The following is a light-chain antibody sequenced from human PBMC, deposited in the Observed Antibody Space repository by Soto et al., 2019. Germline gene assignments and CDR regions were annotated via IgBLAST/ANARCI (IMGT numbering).Light chain of an antibody. J-gene: IGKJ2*01. CDR1: QSVRSN. CDR2: DAS. V-gene: IGKV3-15*01. Sequence: EIVRTECPATLSVAPGERVTLSCRASQSVRSNLVWYQQKPGQAPRLLMYDASTRATGIPVRFRGSGSGTEFTLTISSLQSEDFAVYYCQQYDKWPPYTFGQGTKLEIK. CDR3: QQYDKWPPYT.